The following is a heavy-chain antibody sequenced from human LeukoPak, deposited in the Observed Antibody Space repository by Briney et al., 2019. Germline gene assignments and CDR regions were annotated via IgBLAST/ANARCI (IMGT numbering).Heavy chain of an antibody. V-gene: IGHV3-23*01. J-gene: IGHJ4*02. CDR1: GFTFSSYA. D-gene: IGHD3-22*01. Sequence: PGGSLRLSCAASGFTFSSYAMAWVRQAAGKGLQWVSGINGFGGSTYYADSVKGRFTISRDNSKNTLYLQMNSLRVEDTAVYYCAKRDYSDSSGYASLFDHWGQGSQVTVSS. CDR3: AKRDYSDSSGYASLFDH. CDR2: INGFGGST.